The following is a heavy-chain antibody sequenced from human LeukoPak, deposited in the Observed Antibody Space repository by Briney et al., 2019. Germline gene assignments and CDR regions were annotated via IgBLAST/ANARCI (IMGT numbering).Heavy chain of an antibody. CDR2: FDPEDAET. J-gene: IGHJ4*02. CDR3: ATVPYSSSSGAFDY. D-gene: IGHD6-6*01. CDR1: GYTLTELS. Sequence: ASVKVSCKVSGYTLTELSMHWVRQAPGKGLEWMGGFDPEDAETIYAQKFQGRVTMTEDTSTDTAYMELSSLRSEDTAVYYCATVPYSSSSGAFDYWGQGTLVTGSS. V-gene: IGHV1-24*01.